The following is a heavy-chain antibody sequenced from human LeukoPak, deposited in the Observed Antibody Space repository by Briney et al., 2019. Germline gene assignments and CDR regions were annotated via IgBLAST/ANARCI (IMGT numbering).Heavy chain of an antibody. V-gene: IGHV4-59*12. J-gene: IGHJ4*02. CDR1: GGSIGSYY. D-gene: IGHD4-23*01. Sequence: SETLSLTCTVSGGSIGSYYWTWIRQTPEKGLEWIGSIYYNGNTNYNPSLKSRVAVSIDTSKNQFSLKLSSVTAADTAVYYCARDLLNEGNHLDYWGQGTLVTVSS. CDR2: IYYNGNT. CDR3: ARDLLNEGNHLDY.